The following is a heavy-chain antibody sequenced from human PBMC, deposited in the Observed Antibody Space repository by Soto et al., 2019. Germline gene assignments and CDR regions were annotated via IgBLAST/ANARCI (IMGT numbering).Heavy chain of an antibody. CDR3: ASLRWYFDL. Sequence: SSETLSLTCTVSGGSISSSSYYWGWIRQPPGKGLEWIGSIYYSGSTYYNPSLKSRVTISVDTSKNQFSLKLSSVTAADTAVYYCASLRWYFDLWGRGTLVTVSS. V-gene: IGHV4-39*01. J-gene: IGHJ2*01. D-gene: IGHD3-16*02. CDR2: IYYSGST. CDR1: GGSISSSSYY.